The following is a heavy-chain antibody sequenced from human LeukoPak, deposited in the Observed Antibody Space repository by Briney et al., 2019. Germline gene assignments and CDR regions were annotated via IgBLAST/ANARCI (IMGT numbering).Heavy chain of an antibody. CDR1: GGSISSHY. J-gene: IGHJ5*02. CDR3: ARGGWLNWFDP. D-gene: IGHD5-24*01. Sequence: SETLSLTCTVSGGSISSHYWSWIRQPPGKGLEWIGYIYYSGSTNYNPSLKSRVTISVDTSKNQFSLKLSSVTAADTAVYYCARGGWLNWFDPWGQGTLVTVSS. CDR2: IYYSGST. V-gene: IGHV4-59*11.